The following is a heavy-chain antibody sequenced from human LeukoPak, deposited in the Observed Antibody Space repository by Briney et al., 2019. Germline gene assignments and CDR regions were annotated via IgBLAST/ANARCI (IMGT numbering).Heavy chain of an antibody. J-gene: IGHJ6*03. D-gene: IGHD5-18*01. V-gene: IGHV3-23*01. CDR1: GFSLSNYG. Sequence: GGSLRLSCAASGFSLSNYGMSWVRQAPGKGLEWVSAISGSGGSTYYADSVKGRFTISRDNSKNTLYLQMNSLRAEDTAVYYCAKDGQVDTAMGWDYYYYMDVWGKGTTVTVSS. CDR2: ISGSGGST. CDR3: AKDGQVDTAMGWDYYYYMDV.